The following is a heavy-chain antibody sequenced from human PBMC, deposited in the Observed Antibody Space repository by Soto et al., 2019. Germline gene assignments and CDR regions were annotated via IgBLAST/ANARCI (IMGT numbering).Heavy chain of an antibody. V-gene: IGHV4-4*02. CDR2: IYHSGST. Sequence: SETLSLTCAVSGGSISSSNWWSWVRQPPGKGLEWIGEIYHSGSTNYNPSLKSRVTISVDKSKNQFSLKLSSVTAADTAVYYCARGRVNALYYYYGMDVWGQGTTVTVS. J-gene: IGHJ6*02. D-gene: IGHD2-21*01. CDR3: ARGRVNALYYYYGMDV. CDR1: GGSISSSNW.